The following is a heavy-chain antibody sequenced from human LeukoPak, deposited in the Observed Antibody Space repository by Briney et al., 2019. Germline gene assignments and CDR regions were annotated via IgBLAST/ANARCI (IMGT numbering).Heavy chain of an antibody. CDR1: GGSISSYY. D-gene: IGHD5-12*01. J-gene: IGHJ4*02. Sequence: PSETLSLTCTVSGGSISSYYWSWIRQPPGKGLEWIGYIYYSGSTNYNPSLKSRVTISVDTSKNQFSLKLSSVTAADTAVYYCARLRGYSGYDSYYFDYWGQGTLVTVSS. CDR2: IYYSGST. V-gene: IGHV4-59*01. CDR3: ARLRGYSGYDSYYFDY.